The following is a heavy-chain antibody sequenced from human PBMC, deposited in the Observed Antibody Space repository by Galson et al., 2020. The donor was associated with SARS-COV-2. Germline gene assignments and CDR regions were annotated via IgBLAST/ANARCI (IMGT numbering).Heavy chain of an antibody. Sequence: GGSLRLSCAASGFTLRSYRMHWVRQAPGKGLEWVAVIWYDGSNKYYVDSVKGRFIISRDNSKNRLYLQMNSLRAEDTALYYCATANDYDSGCVSLPHWGQGTRVTVSS. D-gene: IGHD3-22*01. CDR2: IWYDGSNK. V-gene: IGHV3-33*01. J-gene: IGHJ1*01. CDR3: ATANDYDSGCVSLPH. CDR1: GFTLRSYR.